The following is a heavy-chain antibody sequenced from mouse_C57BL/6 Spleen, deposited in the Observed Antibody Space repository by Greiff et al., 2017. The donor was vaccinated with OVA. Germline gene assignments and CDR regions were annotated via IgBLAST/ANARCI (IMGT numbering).Heavy chain of an antibody. J-gene: IGHJ2*01. Sequence: EVKLQESGGGLVKPGGSLKLSCAASGFTISDYGMHWVRQAPEKGLEWVAYISSGSSTIYYADTVKGRFTISTDNAKNTLFLQMTSLRSEDTAMYYCASAVVAHFDYWGQGTTLTVSS. CDR1: GFTISDYG. D-gene: IGHD1-1*01. V-gene: IGHV5-17*01. CDR3: ASAVVAHFDY. CDR2: ISSGSSTI.